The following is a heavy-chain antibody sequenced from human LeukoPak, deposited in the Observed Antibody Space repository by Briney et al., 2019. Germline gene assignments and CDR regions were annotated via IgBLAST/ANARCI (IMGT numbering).Heavy chain of an antibody. Sequence: PGGSLRLSCAASGFTFSSYEMNWVRQAPGKGLEWVSYINSGGTTMDYADSVKGRFTISRDNAKNSLYLQMNSLRAEDTAVYYCARDKADYDTRFDPWGQGTLVTVSS. CDR2: INSGGTTM. D-gene: IGHD3-9*01. V-gene: IGHV3-48*03. CDR3: ARDKADYDTRFDP. J-gene: IGHJ5*02. CDR1: GFTFSSYE.